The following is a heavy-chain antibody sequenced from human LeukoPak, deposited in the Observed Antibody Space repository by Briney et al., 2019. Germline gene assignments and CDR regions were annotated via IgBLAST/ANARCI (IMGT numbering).Heavy chain of an antibody. Sequence: PGGSLRLSCAASGFTVSSNYMSWVRQAPGKGLEWVSIIYSGGSTYYADSVKGRFTISRDNSKNTLYLQMNSLRAEDTAVYYCARDFQGVGHFDYWGQGTLVTVSS. D-gene: IGHD1-26*01. CDR3: ARDFQGVGHFDY. CDR1: GFTVSSNY. J-gene: IGHJ4*02. V-gene: IGHV3-53*01. CDR2: IYSGGST.